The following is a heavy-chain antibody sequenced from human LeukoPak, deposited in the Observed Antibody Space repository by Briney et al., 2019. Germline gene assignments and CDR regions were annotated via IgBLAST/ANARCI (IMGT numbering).Heavy chain of an antibody. D-gene: IGHD2/OR15-2a*01. CDR1: GFTFSSYA. CDR2: ISGNGGST. Sequence: GGSLRLSCAASGFTFSSYAMSWVRQAPGKGLEWVSGISGNGGSTYYADSVKGRFTISRDNSKNTLYLQMNSLKAEDTAVYYCFPRRLTFGDYWGQGALVTVSS. CDR3: FPRRLTFGDY. V-gene: IGHV3-23*01. J-gene: IGHJ4*02.